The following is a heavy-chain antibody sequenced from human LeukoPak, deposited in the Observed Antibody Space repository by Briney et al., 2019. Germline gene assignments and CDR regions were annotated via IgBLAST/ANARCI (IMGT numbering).Heavy chain of an antibody. J-gene: IGHJ6*02. V-gene: IGHV1-69*13. CDR1: VGTFISYA. Sequence: SVTVSCKASVGTFISYAISWARQAPGQGREWMGGIILIFGTANYAQKFQGRVTITADESTSTAYMELSSLRSEDTAVYCCARGRYSGYDRYYYYGMDVWGQGTTVTVSS. CDR2: IILIFGTA. D-gene: IGHD5-12*01. CDR3: ARGRYSGYDRYYYYGMDV.